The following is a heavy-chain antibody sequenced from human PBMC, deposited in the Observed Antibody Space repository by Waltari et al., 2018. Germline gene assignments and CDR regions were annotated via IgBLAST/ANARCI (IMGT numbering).Heavy chain of an antibody. V-gene: IGHV3-66*02. J-gene: IGHJ3*02. Sequence: EVQLVESGGGLVQPGGSLRLSCAASGFTVSSNYMSWVRQAPGKGLEWVSVIYSGGSTYYADSVKGRFTISRDNSKNTLYLQMNSLRAEDTAVYYCARARITMIVPGPQDAFDIWGQGTMVTVSS. CDR1: GFTVSSNY. CDR2: IYSGGST. D-gene: IGHD3-22*01. CDR3: ARARITMIVPGPQDAFDI.